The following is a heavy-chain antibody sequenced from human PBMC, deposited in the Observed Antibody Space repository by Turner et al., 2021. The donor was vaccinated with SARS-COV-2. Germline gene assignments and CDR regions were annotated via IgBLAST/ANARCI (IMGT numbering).Heavy chain of an antibody. CDR2: ISYSSTNI. CDR1: GFTFSSYS. D-gene: IGHD2-2*01. CDR3: ARDHRPVVVPAAKRAGSYYYGMDV. J-gene: IGHJ6*02. Sequence: EVQLVESGGGLVKPGGSLRLSCAASGFTFSSYSMNWVRQAPGKGLEWVSSISYSSTNIYYADSVKGRFTISRDNAKNSLYLQMNSLRAEDTAVYYCARDHRPVVVPAAKRAGSYYYGMDVWGQGTTVTVSS. V-gene: IGHV3-21*01.